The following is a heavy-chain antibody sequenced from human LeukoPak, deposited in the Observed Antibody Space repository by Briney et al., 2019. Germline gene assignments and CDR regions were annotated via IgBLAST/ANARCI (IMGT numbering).Heavy chain of an antibody. CDR3: ARVRAGYYYDILTGYPEAFDY. V-gene: IGHV4-59*01. CDR1: GGSFSGYY. CDR2: IYYSGST. Sequence: SETLSLTCAVYGGSFSGYYWSWIRQPPGKGLEWIGYIYYSGSTNYNPSLKSRVTISVDTSKNQFSLKLSSVTAADTAVYYCARVRAGYYYDILTGYPEAFDYWGQGTLVTVSS. D-gene: IGHD3-9*01. J-gene: IGHJ4*02.